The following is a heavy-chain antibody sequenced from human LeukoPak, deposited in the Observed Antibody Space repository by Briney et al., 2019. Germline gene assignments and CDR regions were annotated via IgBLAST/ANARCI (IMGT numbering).Heavy chain of an antibody. CDR3: ALKTTLIQHAFDI. Sequence: PSETLSLTCTVSGGSISTSSYYWGYIRQPPGKGLEWIGNIYYTGSTYYNPPLKSRVTISVDTSKNQFSLKLSSVTAADTAVYYCALKTTLIQHAFDIWGQGTMVAVSS. J-gene: IGHJ3*02. CDR2: IYYTGST. V-gene: IGHV4-39*01. CDR1: GGSISTSSYY. D-gene: IGHD4-11*01.